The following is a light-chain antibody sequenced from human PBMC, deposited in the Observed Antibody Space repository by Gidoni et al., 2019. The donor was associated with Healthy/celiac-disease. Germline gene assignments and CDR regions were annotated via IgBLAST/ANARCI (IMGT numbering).Light chain of an antibody. J-gene: IGLJ2*01. Sequence: SYELTQPPSVSVSPGQTASIPCSGDKLGDKYACWSQQKPGQSPVLVIYQDSKRPSVIPERFSGSNSGNTATLTISGTQAMDEADYYCQAWDSSTAHVVFGGGTKLTVL. CDR1: KLGDKY. CDR2: QDS. CDR3: QAWDSSTAHVV. V-gene: IGLV3-1*01.